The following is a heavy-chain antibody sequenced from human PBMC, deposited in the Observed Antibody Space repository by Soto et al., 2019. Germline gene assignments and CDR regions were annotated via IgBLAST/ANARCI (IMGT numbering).Heavy chain of an antibody. D-gene: IGHD1-26*01. CDR2: IYYSGST. CDR1: GGSISSGDYY. Sequence: PSETLSLTCTVSGGSISSGDYYWSWIRQPPGKGLEWIGYIYYSGSTYYNPSLKSRVTISVDTSKNQFSLRLSSVTAADTAVYYCARAYSGSCFDYWGQGTLVTVSS. CDR3: ARAYSGSCFDY. J-gene: IGHJ4*02. V-gene: IGHV4-30-4*01.